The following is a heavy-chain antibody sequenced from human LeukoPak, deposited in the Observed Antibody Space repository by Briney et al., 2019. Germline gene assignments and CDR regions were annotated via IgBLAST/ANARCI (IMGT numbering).Heavy chain of an antibody. Sequence: GGSLRLSCAASGFTFSSYAMSWVRQAPGKGLEWVSAISGSGGSTYYADSVKGRFTISRDNSKNTLYLQMNSLTIDDTAVYYCTTDGLVRGGFDYWGQGTLVTVSS. D-gene: IGHD6-19*01. CDR1: GFTFSSYA. CDR2: ISGSGGST. CDR3: TTDGLVRGGFDY. V-gene: IGHV3-23*01. J-gene: IGHJ4*02.